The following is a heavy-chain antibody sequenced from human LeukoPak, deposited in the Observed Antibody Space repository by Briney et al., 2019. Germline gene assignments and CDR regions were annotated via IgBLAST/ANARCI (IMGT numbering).Heavy chain of an antibody. D-gene: IGHD6-13*01. CDR1: GGSFSGYY. J-gene: IGHJ4*02. V-gene: IGHV4-34*01. Sequence: KPSETLSLTCAGYGGSFSGYYWSWIRQPPGKGLEWIGEINHSGRTNYNPSLKSRVTISVDTSKNQFSLKLSSVTAADTAVYYCARGLGSWKYWGQGTLVTVSS. CDR2: INHSGRT. CDR3: ARGLGSWKY.